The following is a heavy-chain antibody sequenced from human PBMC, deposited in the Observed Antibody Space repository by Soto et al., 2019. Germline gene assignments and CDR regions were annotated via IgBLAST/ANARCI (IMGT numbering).Heavy chain of an antibody. CDR3: AGRPEIHPR. CDR1: GGSTSSSDW. J-gene: IGHJ4*02. Sequence: QVHLQESGPGLVKPSETLSLTCAISGGSTSSSDWWTWVRQPPGEGLEWIGEIHRVGVTNYNSSLKSRLTISRDQSRNQFSLSLTSVTAADAAVYFCAGRPEIHPRWGQGILVPVSS. D-gene: IGHD1-26*01. CDR2: IHRVGVT. V-gene: IGHV4-4*02.